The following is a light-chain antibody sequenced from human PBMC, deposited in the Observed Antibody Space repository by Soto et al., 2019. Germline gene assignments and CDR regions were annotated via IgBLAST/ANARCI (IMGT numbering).Light chain of an antibody. CDR1: QSLSSW. V-gene: IGKV1-5*03. J-gene: IGKJ1*01. CDR3: QQYNSYPWT. CDR2: KAS. Sequence: DIQMTQSPSTLSASVGDRVTITCRASQSLSSWLDWYQQKPGKAPKLLISKASRLESGVPSRFSGSGSGTEFTLTISSLQPDDFANYYCQQYNSYPWTFGQGNKVEIK.